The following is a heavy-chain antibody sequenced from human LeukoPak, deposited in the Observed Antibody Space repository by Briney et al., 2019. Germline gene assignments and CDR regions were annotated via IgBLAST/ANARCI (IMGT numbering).Heavy chain of an antibody. CDR1: GYTFTGYY. CDR3: SRDSSSMAGSLGFDP. V-gene: IGHV1-2*02. CDR2: INPNSGGT. D-gene: IGHD6-6*01. Sequence: GASVKLSCKASGYTFTGYYMHWVRQAPGQGLEWMGWINPNSGGTNYAQKVQGRVTMTRDTSISTAYMELSRLRSDATAADDCSRDSSSMAGSLGFDPWGQGTLVTVSS. J-gene: IGHJ5*02.